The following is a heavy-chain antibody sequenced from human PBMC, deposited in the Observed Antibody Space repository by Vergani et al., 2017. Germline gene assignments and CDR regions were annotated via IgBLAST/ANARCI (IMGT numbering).Heavy chain of an antibody. Sequence: QVQLVQSGAEVKKPGSSVKVSCKASGGTFSSYAISWVRQAPGQGLEWMGRIIPIFGTANYAQKFQGRVTITADESTSTAYMELSSLRSEDTAVYYCAXDPLDGYNLPTFDYWGQGTLVTVSS. D-gene: IGHD5-24*01. CDR2: IIPIFGTA. V-gene: IGHV1-69*13. CDR3: AXDPLDGYNLPTFDY. CDR1: GGTFSSYA. J-gene: IGHJ4*02.